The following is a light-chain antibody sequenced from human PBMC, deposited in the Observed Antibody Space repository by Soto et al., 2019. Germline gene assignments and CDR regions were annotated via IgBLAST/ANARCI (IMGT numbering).Light chain of an antibody. CDR1: NIGSKS. Sequence: SYELTQPPSVSVAPGKTARITCGGNNIGSKSVHWYQQKPGQAPVLVIYYDSDQPSGIPERFSGSNSGNTATLTISRVEAGDEADYYCQVWDSSSAHPVFGGGTKLTVL. V-gene: IGLV3-21*04. CDR2: YDS. CDR3: QVWDSSSAHPV. J-gene: IGLJ3*02.